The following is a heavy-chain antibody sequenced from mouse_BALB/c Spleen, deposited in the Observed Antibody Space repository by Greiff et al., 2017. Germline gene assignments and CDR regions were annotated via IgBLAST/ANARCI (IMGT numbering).Heavy chain of an antibody. J-gene: IGHJ3*01. CDR1: GFTFSSYG. V-gene: IGHV5-6-3*01. CDR2: INSNGGST. CDR3: AREGYCDCDGFAY. D-gene: IGHD2-4*01. Sequence: EVMLVEPGGGLVQPGGSLKLSCAASGFTFSSYGMSWVRQTPDKRLELVASINSNGGSTYYPDSVKGRFTISRDNAKNTLYLQLSSLKSEDTAMYYCAREGYCDCDGFAYWGQGTLVTVSA.